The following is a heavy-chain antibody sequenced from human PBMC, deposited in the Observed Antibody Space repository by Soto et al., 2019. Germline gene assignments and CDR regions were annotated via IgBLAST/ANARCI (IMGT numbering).Heavy chain of an antibody. CDR2: INWNGGST. CDR1: GFTFDDYG. CDR3: ARLYSSGWYGPGRY. Sequence: EVQLVESGGGVVRPGGSLRLSCAASGFTFDDYGMSWVRQAPGKGLEWVSGINWNGGSTGYADSVKGRFTISRDNGKNAVYLQMNSLRAEDTALYYCARLYSSGWYGPGRYWGQGTLVTVSS. D-gene: IGHD6-19*01. J-gene: IGHJ4*02. V-gene: IGHV3-20*04.